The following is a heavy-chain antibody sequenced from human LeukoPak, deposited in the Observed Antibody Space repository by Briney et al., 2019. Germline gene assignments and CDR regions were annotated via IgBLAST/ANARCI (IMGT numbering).Heavy chain of an antibody. Sequence: GGSPRLSCAASGFSFSSYEMNWVRQAPGKGLEWISYISASGAVTRYADSMEGRFTISRDNAKNSLYLEVNSLRGEDTAVYYCARDGTPNYGTGWVYMDVWGKGTTVTVSS. CDR1: GFSFSSYE. CDR3: ARDGTPNYGTGWVYMDV. J-gene: IGHJ6*04. V-gene: IGHV3-48*03. CDR2: ISASGAVT. D-gene: IGHD6-25*01.